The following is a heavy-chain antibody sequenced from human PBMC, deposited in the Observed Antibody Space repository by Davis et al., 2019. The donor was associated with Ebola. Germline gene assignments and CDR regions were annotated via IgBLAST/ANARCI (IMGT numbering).Heavy chain of an antibody. D-gene: IGHD3-10*01. CDR1: GGSISSSNR. J-gene: IGHJ6*02. CDR3: AREWFGELRGYGMDV. V-gene: IGHV4-4*02. CDR2: IYHSGST. Sequence: GSLRLSCAVSGGSISSSNRWSWVRQPPGKGLEWIGEIYHSGSTNYNPSLKSRVTISVDTSKNQFSLKLSSVTAADTAVYYCAREWFGELRGYGMDVWGQGTTVTVSS.